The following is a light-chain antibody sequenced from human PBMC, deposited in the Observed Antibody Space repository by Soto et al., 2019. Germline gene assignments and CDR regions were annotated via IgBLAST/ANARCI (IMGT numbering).Light chain of an antibody. CDR1: QSVSSY. J-gene: IGKJ1*01. Sequence: EIVLTQSPATLSLSRGERATLSCRASQSVSSYLAWYQQKPGQAPRLLIYDASNRATGIPDRFSDSGSGTDFTLTISRLEPEDFAVYYCQQYGSSGTFGQGTKVDI. CDR3: QQYGSSGT. V-gene: IGKV3-20*01. CDR2: DAS.